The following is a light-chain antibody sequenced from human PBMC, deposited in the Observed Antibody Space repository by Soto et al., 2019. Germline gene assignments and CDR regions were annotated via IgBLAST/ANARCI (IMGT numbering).Light chain of an antibody. V-gene: IGLV2-23*01. CDR1: SSDVGNYNL. CDR3: CSYAGSSVL. CDR2: EGS. Sequence: QSALTQPASVSGSPGQSITISCTGTSSDVGNYNLVSWYQQHPGKAPKLMIYEGSKRPSGVSNRFSGSKSGNTASLTISGLQAEDEADYYCCSYAGSSVLFGGGTKVTVL. J-gene: IGLJ2*01.